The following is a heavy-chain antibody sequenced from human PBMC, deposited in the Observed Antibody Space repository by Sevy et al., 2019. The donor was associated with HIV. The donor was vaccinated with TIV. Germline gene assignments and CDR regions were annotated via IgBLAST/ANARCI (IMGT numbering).Heavy chain of an antibody. V-gene: IGHV4-59*08. J-gene: IGHJ4*02. Sequence: SETLSLTCTVSGGSISSLYWNWIRQPPGKGLEWIANIYYNGETNYNPSLKSRFTISLDTSNNQVSLRLTSVTAADTAIYYCAPVNARGKDYSWGQGTLVTVSS. D-gene: IGHD1-1*01. CDR1: GGSISSLY. CDR3: APVNARGKDYS. CDR2: IYYNGET.